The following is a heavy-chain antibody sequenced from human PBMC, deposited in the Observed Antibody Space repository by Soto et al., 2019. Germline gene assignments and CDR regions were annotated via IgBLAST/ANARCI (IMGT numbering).Heavy chain of an antibody. CDR1: GFTFSSYA. CDR2: ISYDGSNK. Sequence: QVQLVESGGGVVQPGRSLRLSCAASGFTFSSYAMHWVRQAPGKGLEWVAVISYDGSNKYYADSVKGRFTISRDNSKNTLYLQMNSLRAEDTAGYYCARVHGSGSYPAEYFQHWGQGTLVTVSS. D-gene: IGHD3-10*01. V-gene: IGHV3-30-3*01. CDR3: ARVHGSGSYPAEYFQH. J-gene: IGHJ1*01.